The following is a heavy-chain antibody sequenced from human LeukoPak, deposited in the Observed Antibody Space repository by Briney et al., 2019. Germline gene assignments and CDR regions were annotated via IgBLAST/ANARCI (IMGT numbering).Heavy chain of an antibody. V-gene: IGHV3-9*01. J-gene: IGHJ4*02. Sequence: GGSLRLSCAASGFTFDDYAMHWVRQAPGKGLEWVSGISWDSGSIGYADSVKGRFTISRDNAKNSLYLQMNSMRAEDTALYYCAKDGGVGYYYDSSGYERGGFDYWGQGTLVTVSS. D-gene: IGHD3-22*01. CDR1: GFTFDDYA. CDR2: ISWDSGSI. CDR3: AKDGGVGYYYDSSGYERGGFDY.